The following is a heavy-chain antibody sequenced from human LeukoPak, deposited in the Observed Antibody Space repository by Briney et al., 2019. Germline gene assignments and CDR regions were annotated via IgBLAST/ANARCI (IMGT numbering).Heavy chain of an antibody. J-gene: IGHJ4*02. V-gene: IGHV4-59*08. CDR2: IYYNGST. D-gene: IGHD6-13*01. Sequence: PSETLSLTCTVSGGSISSYYWSWIRQPPGKELEWIGYIYYNGSTNYNPSLKSRVTISVDTSKNQFSLKLSSVTAADTAVYYCARGYSSSWSDYWGQGTLVTVSS. CDR3: ARGYSSSWSDY. CDR1: GGSISSYY.